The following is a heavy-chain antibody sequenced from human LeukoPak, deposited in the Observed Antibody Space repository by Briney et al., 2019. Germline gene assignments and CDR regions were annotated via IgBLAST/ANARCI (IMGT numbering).Heavy chain of an antibody. CDR2: IRSKANSYAT. J-gene: IGHJ4*02. V-gene: IGHV3-73*01. CDR1: GFTFSGSA. Sequence: PGGSLTLSCAASGFTFSGSAKHWVRQASGKGLEWVGRIRSKANSYATAYAASVKGRFTISRDNSKNTLYLQMNSLRAEDTAVYYCAKDLSSSGDSYWGQGTLVTVSS. CDR3: AKDLSSSGDSY. D-gene: IGHD6-19*01.